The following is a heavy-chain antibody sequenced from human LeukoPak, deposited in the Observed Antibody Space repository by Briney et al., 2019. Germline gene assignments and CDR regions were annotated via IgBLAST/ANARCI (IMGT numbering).Heavy chain of an antibody. J-gene: IGHJ4*02. D-gene: IGHD1-26*01. CDR2: ISGSGSST. CDR3: ARGDSGSYRAFDY. V-gene: IGHV3-23*01. CDR1: GFTFSSYA. Sequence: GGSLRLSCAASGFTFSSYAMSWVRQAPGKGLEWVSAISGSGSSTYYADSVKGRFTISGDNSKNTLYLQMNSLRAEDTAVYYCARGDSGSYRAFDYWGQGTLVTVSS.